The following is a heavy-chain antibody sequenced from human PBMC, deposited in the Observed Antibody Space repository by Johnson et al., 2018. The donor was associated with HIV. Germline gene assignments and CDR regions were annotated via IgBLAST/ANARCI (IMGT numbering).Heavy chain of an antibody. CDR3: ARDRIMVRGVIGAFDI. CDR1: GFTVISVY. V-gene: IGHV3-66*01. CDR2: IYTGGST. J-gene: IGHJ3*02. Sequence: VQLVESGGGLVQPGGSLRLSCGVSGFTVISVYMSWVRQAPGKGLEWVSTIYTGGSTYYADSVKGRFTISRDNSKNTLDLQMNNLRAEDTAVYYCARDRIMVRGVIGAFDIWGQGTMVTVSS. D-gene: IGHD3-10*01.